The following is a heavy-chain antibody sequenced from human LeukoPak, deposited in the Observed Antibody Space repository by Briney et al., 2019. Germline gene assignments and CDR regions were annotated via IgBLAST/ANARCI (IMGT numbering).Heavy chain of an antibody. J-gene: IGHJ4*02. V-gene: IGHV4-59*12. D-gene: IGHD2-15*01. CDR1: GGSISSYY. CDR2: IYYSGST. CDR3: ARGLRYCSGGSCYSVEFCDY. Sequence: SETLSLTCTVSGGSISSYYWSWIRQPPGKGLEWIGYIYYSGSTNYNPSLKSRVTISVDTSKNQFSLKLSSVTAADTAVYYCARGLRYCSGGSCYSVEFCDYWGQGTLVTVSS.